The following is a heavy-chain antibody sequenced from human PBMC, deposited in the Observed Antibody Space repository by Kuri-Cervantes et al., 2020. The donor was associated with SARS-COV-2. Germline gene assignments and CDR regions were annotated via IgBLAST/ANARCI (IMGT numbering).Heavy chain of an antibody. Sequence: GGSLRLSCAASGFTFSDCSMHWVRQAPGKGLEWVAVMSYDGSNIYYADSVKGRFTISRDNSKNTLYLQMNSLRAEDTAIYYCATLFDSSGFMFGYWGQGTLVTVSS. CDR2: MSYDGSNI. D-gene: IGHD3-22*01. V-gene: IGHV3-30*04. CDR1: GFTFSDCS. J-gene: IGHJ4*02. CDR3: ATLFDSSGFMFGY.